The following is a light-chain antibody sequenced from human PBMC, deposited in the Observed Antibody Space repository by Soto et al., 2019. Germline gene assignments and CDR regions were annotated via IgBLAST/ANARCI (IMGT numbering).Light chain of an antibody. CDR1: QTICTY. CDR2: AAS. CDR3: QQSDFPPVT. J-gene: IGKJ1*01. V-gene: IGKV1-39*01. Sequence: DIQMTQSPSSLSASVGDRVTITCRASQTICTYLNWYQQKPAEAPKLLIYAASNLHSGVPSRFSGSGSGTDFTLTISSLQPDDFATYYCQQSDFPPVTFGQGTKV.